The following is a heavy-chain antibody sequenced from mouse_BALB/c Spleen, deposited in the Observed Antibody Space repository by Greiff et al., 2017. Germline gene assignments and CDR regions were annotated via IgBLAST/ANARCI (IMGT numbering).Heavy chain of an antibody. Sequence: QVQLKESGPGLVAPSQSLSITCTVSGFSLTSYGVHWVRQPPGKGLEWLGVIWAGGSTNYNSALMSRLSISKDNSKSQVFLKMNSLQTDDTAMYYCARDPFYDGYYYWYLDVWGAGTTVTVSS. CDR2: IWAGGST. CDR3: ARDPFYDGYYYWYLDV. CDR1: GFSLTSYG. D-gene: IGHD2-3*01. V-gene: IGHV2-9*02. J-gene: IGHJ1*01.